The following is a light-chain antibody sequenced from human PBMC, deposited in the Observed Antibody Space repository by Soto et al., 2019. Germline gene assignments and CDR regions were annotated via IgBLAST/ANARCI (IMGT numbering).Light chain of an antibody. V-gene: IGKV3-15*01. J-gene: IGKJ4*01. CDR3: QQNNVWLRI. CDR2: VAA. CDR1: QSVSSN. Sequence: IVMTQSPATLSVSPGERGALSCRASQSVSSNLAWYQQKPGQTHKLLIYVAATRATGIPARFSGSGSGPEFTLTILSLQSEDLACYYCQQNNVWLRILGGGTKVEFK.